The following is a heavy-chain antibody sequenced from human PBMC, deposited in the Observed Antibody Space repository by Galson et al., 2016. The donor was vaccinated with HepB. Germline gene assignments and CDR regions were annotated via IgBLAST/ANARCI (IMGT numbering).Heavy chain of an antibody. CDR3: ARAWDSSGCFDC. CDR2: IHYSGRT. CDR1: GGSISSGDYY. V-gene: IGHV4-30-4*01. Sequence: TLSLTCTVSGGSISSGDYYWSWIRQPPGKGLEWIGYIHYSGRTYYNPSLKSRVTISVDTSRNQFSLKLTSVTAADTGVYYCARAWDSSGCFDCWGQGTLVTVSS. D-gene: IGHD3-22*01. J-gene: IGHJ4*02.